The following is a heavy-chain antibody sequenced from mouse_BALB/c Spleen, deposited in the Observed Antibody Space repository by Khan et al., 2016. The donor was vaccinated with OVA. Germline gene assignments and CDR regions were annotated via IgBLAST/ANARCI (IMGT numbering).Heavy chain of an antibody. D-gene: IGHD2-3*01. CDR1: GFTFSNYG. Sequence: EVELVESGGGLVQPGGSLQLSCVASGFTFSNYGMSWVRQTPDKRLELVATINSNGGSTYYPDSVKGRFTISRDNGQNTLYLQMSSLRSEDTGMYYCSRDGYYETYVDYWGQGTTLTVSS. CDR3: SRDGYYETYVDY. J-gene: IGHJ2*01. V-gene: IGHV5-6-3*01. CDR2: INSNGGST.